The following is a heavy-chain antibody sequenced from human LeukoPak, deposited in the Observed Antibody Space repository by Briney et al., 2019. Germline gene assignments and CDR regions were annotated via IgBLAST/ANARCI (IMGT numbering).Heavy chain of an antibody. J-gene: IGHJ4*02. CDR1: GFTFSSYG. CDR2: IRYDGSNK. CDR3: ARGGAARPDF. Sequence: GSLRLSCAASGFTFSSYGMHWVRQAPGKGLEWVAFIRYDGSNKYYADSVKGRFTISRDNSKNTLYLQMNSLRAEDTAVYYCARGGAARPDFWGQGTLVTVSS. D-gene: IGHD6-6*01. V-gene: IGHV3-30*02.